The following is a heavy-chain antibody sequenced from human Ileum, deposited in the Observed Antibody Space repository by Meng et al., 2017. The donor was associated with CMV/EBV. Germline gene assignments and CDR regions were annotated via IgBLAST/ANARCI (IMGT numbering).Heavy chain of an antibody. Sequence: SGYIFTSYWIGWVRQMPGKGLEWMGMIYPGDSDTRYSPSFQGQVTISADKSISTAYLQWSSLKASDSAMYYCARLGSVYAKSFFDYWGQGTLVTVSS. CDR3: ARLGSVYAKSFFDY. J-gene: IGHJ4*02. CDR2: IYPGDSDT. D-gene: IGHD5/OR15-5a*01. V-gene: IGHV5-51*01. CDR1: GYIFTSYW.